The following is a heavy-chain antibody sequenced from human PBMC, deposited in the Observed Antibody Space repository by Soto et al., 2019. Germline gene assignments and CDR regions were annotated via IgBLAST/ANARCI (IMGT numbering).Heavy chain of an antibody. Sequence: GGSLRLSCAASGFTFSSYAMSWVLQAPWKGLEWVSVISGSGGNTYYADSVKGRFTISRDNSRNTLYVQMNSLRAEDTAIYYCAKGSGYYYDNSGSNWFDPWGQGTLVTVSS. D-gene: IGHD3-22*01. V-gene: IGHV3-23*01. CDR3: AKGSGYYYDNSGSNWFDP. CDR2: ISGSGGNT. CDR1: GFTFSSYA. J-gene: IGHJ5*02.